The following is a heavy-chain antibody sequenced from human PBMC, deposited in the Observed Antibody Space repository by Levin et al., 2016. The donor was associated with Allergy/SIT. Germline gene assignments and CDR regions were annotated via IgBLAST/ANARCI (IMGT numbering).Heavy chain of an antibody. D-gene: IGHD6-6*01. V-gene: IGHV4-39*07. CDR2: IYYSGST. J-gene: IGHJ4*02. CDR3: AKSDQRTSYYFDY. Sequence: PGKGLEWIGSIYYSGSTYYNPSLKSRVTISVDTSKNQFSLKLRSVTAADTALYYCAKSDQRTSYYFDYWGQGTLVTVSS.